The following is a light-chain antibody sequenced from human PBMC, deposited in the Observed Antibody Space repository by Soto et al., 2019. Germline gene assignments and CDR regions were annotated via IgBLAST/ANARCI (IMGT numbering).Light chain of an antibody. V-gene: IGLV8-61*01. Sequence: QAVVTQEPSFSVSLGRTVTLTCGLSSGSVSTSYYPSWYQQTPGQAPRTLIYSTNTRSSGVPDRFSGSILGNKAALTITGAQADDEADYYCALYMGSGIWVFGGGTKVTVL. CDR3: ALYMGSGIWV. CDR1: SGSVSTSYY. J-gene: IGLJ3*02. CDR2: STN.